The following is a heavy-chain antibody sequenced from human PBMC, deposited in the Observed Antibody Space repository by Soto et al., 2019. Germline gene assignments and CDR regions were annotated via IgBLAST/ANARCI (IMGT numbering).Heavy chain of an antibody. V-gene: IGHV4-59*08. CDR1: GGSISSHY. CDR3: HLAAGTYYFDY. J-gene: IGHJ4*02. CDR2: TYYSGST. Sequence: SETLSLTCTVSGGSISSHYWSWIRQPPGKGLEWIGCTYYSGSTYYNPSLKSRVTISVDTSKNQFSLKLSSVTAADTAVYYCHLAAGTYYFDYWGQGTLVTVSS. D-gene: IGHD1-1*01.